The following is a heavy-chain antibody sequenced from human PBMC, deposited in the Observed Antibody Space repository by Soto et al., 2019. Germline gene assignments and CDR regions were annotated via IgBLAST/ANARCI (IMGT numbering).Heavy chain of an antibody. CDR1: GDSFTSYY. Sequence: SETLSLTCAVSGDSFTSYYWSYIRQPPGKGLEWIGYIYSSGIANYDPSLKSRVTLSIDTSKNQISLTLNSVTAADTAVYFCARVGKTSSTDAFDIWGQGIILSVSS. D-gene: IGHD6-13*01. CDR2: IYSSGIA. V-gene: IGHV4-59*01. J-gene: IGHJ3*02. CDR3: ARVGKTSSTDAFDI.